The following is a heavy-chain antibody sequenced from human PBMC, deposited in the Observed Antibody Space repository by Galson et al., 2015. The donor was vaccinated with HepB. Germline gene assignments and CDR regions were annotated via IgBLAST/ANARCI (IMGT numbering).Heavy chain of an antibody. Sequence: SVKVSCKASGGTFSSYAISWVRQAPGQGLEWMGGIIPIFGTANYAQKFQGRVTITADESTSTAYMELSSLRSEDTAVYYCARSLYVVVAATWYNWFDPWGQGTLVTVSS. CDR3: ARSLYVVVAATWYNWFDP. J-gene: IGHJ5*02. V-gene: IGHV1-69*13. CDR2: IIPIFGTA. D-gene: IGHD2-15*01. CDR1: GGTFSSYA.